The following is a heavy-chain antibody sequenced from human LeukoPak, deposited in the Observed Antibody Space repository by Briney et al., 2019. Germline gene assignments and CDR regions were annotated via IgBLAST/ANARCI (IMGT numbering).Heavy chain of an antibody. CDR2: ISSSGSTI. CDR1: GFTFSSYE. D-gene: IGHD3-10*01. J-gene: IGHJ3*02. V-gene: IGHV3-48*03. Sequence: TGGSLRLSCAASGFTFSSYEMNWVRQAPGKGLEWVSYISSSGSTIYYADSVKGRFTISRDNAKNSLYLQMNSLRAEDTAVYYCARDRPDYYGSGSIDAFDIWGQETMVTVSS. CDR3: ARDRPDYYGSGSIDAFDI.